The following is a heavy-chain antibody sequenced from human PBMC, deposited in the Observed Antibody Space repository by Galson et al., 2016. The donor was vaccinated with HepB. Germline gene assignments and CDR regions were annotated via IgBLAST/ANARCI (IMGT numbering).Heavy chain of an antibody. D-gene: IGHD1-1*01. CDR2: TYYRSKWYN. J-gene: IGHJ5*02. CDR3: ARDRTTGTTKEFDP. V-gene: IGHV6-1*01. CDR1: GDSVSSNSAT. Sequence: CAISGDSVSSNSATWNWIRQSPSRGLEWLGRTYYRSKWYNDYALSVKSRITINPDTSKNQFSLQLNSVTPEDTAVYYCARDRTTGTTKEFDPWGQGTLVTVSS.